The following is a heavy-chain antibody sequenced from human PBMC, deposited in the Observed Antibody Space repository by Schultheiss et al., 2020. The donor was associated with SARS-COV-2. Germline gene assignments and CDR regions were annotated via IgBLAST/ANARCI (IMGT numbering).Heavy chain of an antibody. Sequence: GGSLRLSCAASGFTFSSYAMSWVRQAPGKGLEWVSAISGSGGSTYYADSVKGRFTISRDNSKNTLYLQMNSLRAEDTAVYYCARGQLAHLGYYYYMDVWGKGTTVTVSS. D-gene: IGHD6-6*01. CDR2: ISGSGGST. CDR3: ARGQLAHLGYYYYMDV. J-gene: IGHJ6*03. CDR1: GFTFSSYA. V-gene: IGHV3-23*01.